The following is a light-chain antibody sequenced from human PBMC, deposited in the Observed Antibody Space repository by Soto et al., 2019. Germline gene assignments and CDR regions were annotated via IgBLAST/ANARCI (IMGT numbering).Light chain of an antibody. CDR2: SNN. CDR3: AAWDDSLKGWV. V-gene: IGLV1-44*01. Sequence: QSVLTQPPSASGTPGQRVTISCSGSSSNIGSNTVNWYQQLPGTAPKLLIYSNNQRPSGVPDRFSGSKSCTSASLAISGLQSEDEADYYCAAWDDSLKGWVFGGGTKLTVL. J-gene: IGLJ3*02. CDR1: SSNIGSNT.